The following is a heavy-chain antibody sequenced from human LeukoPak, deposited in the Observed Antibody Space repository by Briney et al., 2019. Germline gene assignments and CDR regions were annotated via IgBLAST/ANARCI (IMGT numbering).Heavy chain of an antibody. CDR3: ARDSGWGAFDI. J-gene: IGHJ3*02. Sequence: GGSLRLSCAASGFTVSSNYMSWVRQAPGKGLEWVSVIYSGGSTYYADSVKGRFTISRDNYKNTPYLQMNSLRAEDTAVYYCARDSGWGAFDIWGQGTMVTVSS. D-gene: IGHD6-19*01. V-gene: IGHV3-53*01. CDR2: IYSGGST. CDR1: GFTVSSNY.